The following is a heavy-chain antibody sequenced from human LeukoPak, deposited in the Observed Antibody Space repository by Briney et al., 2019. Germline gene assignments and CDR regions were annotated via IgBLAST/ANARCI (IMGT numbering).Heavy chain of an antibody. Sequence: PGGSLRLSCEASGFTFSSYSMNWVRQAPGKGLERVSSISSSSSYIYYADSVKGRFTISRDNAKNSLYLQMNSLRVEDTAVYSCAKGSYNCNGDRCPQYYYYMDVWGKGTTVTVSS. V-gene: IGHV3-21*01. D-gene: IGHD2-15*01. CDR1: GFTFSSYS. J-gene: IGHJ6*03. CDR2: ISSSSSYI. CDR3: AKGSYNCNGDRCPQYYYYMDV.